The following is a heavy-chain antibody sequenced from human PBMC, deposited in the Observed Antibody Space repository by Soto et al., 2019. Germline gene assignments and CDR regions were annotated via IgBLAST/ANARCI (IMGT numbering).Heavy chain of an antibody. J-gene: IGHJ6*02. CDR3: AASIFYYGMDV. Sequence: SQKIPCKGSGYTFTNYWIGWVRQMPGKGLEWMGIIYPGDSDTKYNPSFQGQVTISADKSITTTYLQWSSLKASDTAIYYCAASIFYYGMDVWGQGTTVTVSS. CDR1: GYTFTNYW. CDR2: IYPGDSDT. V-gene: IGHV5-51*01.